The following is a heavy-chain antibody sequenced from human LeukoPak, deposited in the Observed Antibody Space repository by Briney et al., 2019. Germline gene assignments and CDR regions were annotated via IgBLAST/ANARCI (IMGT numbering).Heavy chain of an antibody. Sequence: SVKVSCTASGGTFSSYAISWVRQAPGQGLEWMGGIIPIFGTANYAQKFQGRVTITADESTSTAYMELSSLRSEDTAVYYCARADLGYCSGGSCYGMDVWGQGTTVTVSS. V-gene: IGHV1-69*01. CDR1: GGTFSSYA. J-gene: IGHJ6*02. CDR3: ARADLGYCSGGSCYGMDV. CDR2: IIPIFGTA. D-gene: IGHD2-15*01.